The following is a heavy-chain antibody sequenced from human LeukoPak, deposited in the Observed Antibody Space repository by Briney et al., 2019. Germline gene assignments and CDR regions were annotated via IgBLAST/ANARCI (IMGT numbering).Heavy chain of an antibody. CDR3: AEIVGATTEAFFDY. Sequence: PGGSLRLSCAASGXTFSGYAMSWVRQAPGKGLEWVSVISGRGDTTYYADSVKGRFTISRDNSKNTLYLQMNSLRAEDTAIYYCAEIVGATTEAFFDYWGQGTLVTVSS. CDR2: ISGRGDTT. D-gene: IGHD1-26*01. J-gene: IGHJ4*02. CDR1: GXTFSGYA. V-gene: IGHV3-23*01.